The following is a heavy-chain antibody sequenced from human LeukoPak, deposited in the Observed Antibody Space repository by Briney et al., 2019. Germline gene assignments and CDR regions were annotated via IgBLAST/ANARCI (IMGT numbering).Heavy chain of an antibody. CDR1: GGSISSYY. J-gene: IGHJ3*02. V-gene: IGHV4-4*09. CDR3: ARRGYYYDSSGYYEASAFDI. D-gene: IGHD3-22*01. CDR2: IYTSGST. Sequence: SETLSLTCTVSGGSISSYYWSWIRQPPGKGLEWIGYIYTSGSTNYNPSLKSRVTISVDTSKNQFSLKLSSVTAADTAVYYCARRGYYYDSSGYYEASAFDIWGQGTMVTASS.